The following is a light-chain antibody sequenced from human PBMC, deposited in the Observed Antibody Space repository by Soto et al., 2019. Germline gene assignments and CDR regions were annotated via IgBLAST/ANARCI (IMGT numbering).Light chain of an antibody. CDR2: GAS. V-gene: IGKV3D-15*01. CDR1: QSVTNS. Sequence: EIVLTQSPATLSLSPGERATVSCRASQSVTNSLAWYQQKPGQAPRLLIYGASSRATGIPDRFTGSGSGTEFTLTISSLQSEDFAVYYCQQYNNWPGTFGQGTRLEIK. CDR3: QQYNNWPGT. J-gene: IGKJ5*01.